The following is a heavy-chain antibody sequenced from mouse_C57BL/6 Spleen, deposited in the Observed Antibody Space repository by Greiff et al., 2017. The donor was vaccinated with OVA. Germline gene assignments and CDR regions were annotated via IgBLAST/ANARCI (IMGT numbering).Heavy chain of an antibody. V-gene: IGHV1-69*01. J-gene: IGHJ1*03. CDR3: ARGLRYFDV. D-gene: IGHD2-2*01. CDR2: IDPSDSYT. Sequence: QVQLQQPGAELVMPGASVKLSCKASGYTFTSYWMHWVKQRPGQGLEWIGEIDPSDSYTNYNQKFKGKSTLTVDKSSSTAYMQLSSLTSEDSAVYYCARGLRYFDVGGTGTTVTVSS. CDR1: GYTFTSYW.